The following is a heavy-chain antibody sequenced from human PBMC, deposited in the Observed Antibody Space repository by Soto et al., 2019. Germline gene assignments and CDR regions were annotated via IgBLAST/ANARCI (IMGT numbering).Heavy chain of an antibody. V-gene: IGHV2-5*02. CDR2: IYWDDDK. CDR3: SHRVLRTVFGLVTTTAIYFEF. CDR1: GFSLTTSGVC. Sequence: QITLNESGPTQVKPRQTLTLTCTFSGFSLTTSGVCVGWIRQSPGKAPEWLALIYWDDDKRYSPSLKSRLTITNDTSKNLVVLTMADLDPADTATYYCSHRVLRTVFGLVTTTAIYFEFCGQCTPVAVSS. D-gene: IGHD3-3*01. J-gene: IGHJ4*02.